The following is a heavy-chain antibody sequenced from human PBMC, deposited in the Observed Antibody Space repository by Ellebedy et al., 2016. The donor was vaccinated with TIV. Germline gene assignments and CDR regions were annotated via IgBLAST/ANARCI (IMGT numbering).Heavy chain of an antibody. CDR1: GFTFSSYW. D-gene: IGHD3-16*01. CDR3: ARDRAKGVLGY. J-gene: IGHJ4*02. Sequence: GGSLRLXXAASGFTFSSYWMSWVRQAPGKGLEWVSVISGSGGGAYFADSVKGRFTISRDNSKNTLYLQMNSLRAEDTAVYYCARDRAKGVLGYWGQGTLVTVSS. V-gene: IGHV3-23*01. CDR2: ISGSGGGA.